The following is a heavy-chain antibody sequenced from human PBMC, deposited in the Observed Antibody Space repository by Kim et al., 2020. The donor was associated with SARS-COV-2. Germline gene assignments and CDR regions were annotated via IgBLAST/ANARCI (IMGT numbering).Heavy chain of an antibody. D-gene: IGHD3-16*01. V-gene: IGHV3-48*02. Sequence: GGSLRLSCEASGFIFSDYSMNWVRQAPGKGLEWISYISTSSRIYYADSVRGRFTISRDNALNSLFLQLNSLRDEDTAVYFCARGHSSTSGGGYFDYWGQGSLVTVSS. CDR3: ARGHSSTSGGGYFDY. CDR1: GFIFSDYS. J-gene: IGHJ4*02. CDR2: ISTSSRI.